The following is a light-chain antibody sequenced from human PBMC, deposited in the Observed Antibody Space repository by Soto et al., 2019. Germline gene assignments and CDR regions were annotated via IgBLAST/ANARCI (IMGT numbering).Light chain of an antibody. CDR1: QSVSSY. Sequence: DIVLTQSPATLALSPGERATLSCRASQSVSSYLFWYQQKPGQAPRLLIYDASNRATGIPARSSGSGSGTDFTLTISSLEPEDFAVYYCQQRSNWPRITFGQGPRLEI. J-gene: IGKJ5*01. CDR2: DAS. V-gene: IGKV3-11*01. CDR3: QQRSNWPRIT.